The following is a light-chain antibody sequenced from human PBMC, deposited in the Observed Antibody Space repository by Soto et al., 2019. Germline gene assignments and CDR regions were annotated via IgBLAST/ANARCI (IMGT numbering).Light chain of an antibody. CDR1: SSDVAGYIY. CDR2: EVS. CDR3: SSYSSSNTLYV. V-gene: IGLV2-14*01. J-gene: IGLJ1*01. Sequence: QSALTQPASVSGSPGQSITISCTGTSSDVAGYIYVSWYQQHPGKAPKLMIFEVSNRPSGVSNRFSGSKSGNTAFLTISGVQAEEEAAYYCSSYSSSNTLYVFGTGTKLTVL.